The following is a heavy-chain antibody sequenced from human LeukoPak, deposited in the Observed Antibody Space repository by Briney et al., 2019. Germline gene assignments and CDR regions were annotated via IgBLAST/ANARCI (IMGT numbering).Heavy chain of an antibody. CDR3: ARQQWLDGAYYFDY. Sequence: GGSLRLSCGASAFTFSGSTMNWVRQAPGKGLEWVSFISTIIIYIYYAESVRGGFTISRENAKNSLYLQMNSLRAEDTAVYYCARQQWLDGAYYFDYWGEGTLVTVSS. CDR1: AFTFSGST. V-gene: IGHV3-21*01. J-gene: IGHJ4*02. D-gene: IGHD6-19*01. CDR2: ISTIIIYI.